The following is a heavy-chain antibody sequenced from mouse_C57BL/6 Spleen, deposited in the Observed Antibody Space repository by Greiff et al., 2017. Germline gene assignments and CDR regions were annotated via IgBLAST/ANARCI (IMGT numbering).Heavy chain of an antibody. Sequence: EVKLVESEGGLVQPGSSMKLSCTASGFTFSDYYMAWVRQVPEKGLEWVANINYDGSSTYYLDSLKSRFIISRDNAKNILYLQMSSLKSEDTATYYCARDHYYGSSPYAMDYWGQGTSVTVSS. V-gene: IGHV5-16*01. CDR2: INYDGSST. CDR3: ARDHYYGSSPYAMDY. D-gene: IGHD1-1*01. J-gene: IGHJ4*01. CDR1: GFTFSDYY.